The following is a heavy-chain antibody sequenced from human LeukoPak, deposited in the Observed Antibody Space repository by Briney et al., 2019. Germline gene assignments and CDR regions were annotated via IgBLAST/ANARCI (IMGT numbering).Heavy chain of an antibody. V-gene: IGHV4-59*01. Sequence: SETLSLTCTVSGGSISSYYWSWIRQPPGKGLEWIGYIYYSGSTNYNPSLKSRVTISVDTSKDQFSLNLTSVTAADTAVYYCARLKCISTTCPSRYVMDVWGKGTTVTVSS. CDR2: IYYSGST. D-gene: IGHD2-2*01. CDR3: ARLKCISTTCPSRYVMDV. J-gene: IGHJ6*04. CDR1: GGSISSYY.